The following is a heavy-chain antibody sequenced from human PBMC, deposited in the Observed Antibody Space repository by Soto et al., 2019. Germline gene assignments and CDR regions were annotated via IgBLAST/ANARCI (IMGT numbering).Heavy chain of an antibody. Sequence: SETLSLTCTVSGGSISSSSYYWGWIRQPPGKRLEWIGSIFYSGSTYYNPSLKSRVTISVDTSKNQFSLKLSSVTAADTAMYYCARDKITGLFDFWGQGTLVTVSS. CDR2: IFYSGST. J-gene: IGHJ4*02. CDR1: GGSISSSSYY. CDR3: ARDKITGLFDF. V-gene: IGHV4-39*02. D-gene: IGHD2-8*02.